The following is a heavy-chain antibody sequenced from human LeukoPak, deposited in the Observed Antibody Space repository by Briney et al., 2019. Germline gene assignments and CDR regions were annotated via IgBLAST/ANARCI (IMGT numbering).Heavy chain of an antibody. V-gene: IGHV4-59*06. CDR1: GGSISSYY. CDR3: ASGDYVGFGDYYYYGMDV. Sequence: SETLSLTCTVSGGSISSYYWSWIRQPPGKGLEWIGYIYYSGSTYYNPSLKSRVTISVDTSKNQFSLKLSSVTAADTAVYYCASGDYVGFGDYYYYGMDVWGQGTTVTVSS. D-gene: IGHD4-17*01. J-gene: IGHJ6*02. CDR2: IYYSGST.